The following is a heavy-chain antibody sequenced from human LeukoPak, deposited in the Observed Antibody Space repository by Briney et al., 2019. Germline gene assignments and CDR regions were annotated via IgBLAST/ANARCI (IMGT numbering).Heavy chain of an antibody. V-gene: IGHV1-18*01. CDR1: GYTFTSYG. CDR3: ARDIGRIVVVPAALYYYYYGMDV. Sequence: ASVKVSCKASGYTFTSYGISWVRQAPGQGLEWMGWISAYNGNTNYAQKLQGRVTMTTDTSTSTAYMELRSLRSDDTAVYYCARDIGRIVVVPAALYYYYYGMDVRGQGTTVTVSS. CDR2: ISAYNGNT. D-gene: IGHD2-2*01. J-gene: IGHJ6*02.